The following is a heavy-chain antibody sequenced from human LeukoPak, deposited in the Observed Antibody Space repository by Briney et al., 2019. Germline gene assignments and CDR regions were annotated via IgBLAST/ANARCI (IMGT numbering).Heavy chain of an antibody. CDR3: ARDRGTWNDDGFDY. Sequence: SETLSLTCNVSGASISDYYWSWIRQSAGKGLEWIGRIYAAETDFNPSLKSRLTMSIDTSKNQFSLKLRSVTAADTAVYYCARDRGTWNDDGFDYWGQGTLVTVSS. V-gene: IGHV4-4*07. J-gene: IGHJ4*02. CDR2: IYAAET. D-gene: IGHD1-1*01. CDR1: GASISDYY.